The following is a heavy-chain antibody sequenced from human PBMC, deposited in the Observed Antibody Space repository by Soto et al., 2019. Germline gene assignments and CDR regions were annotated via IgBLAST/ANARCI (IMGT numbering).Heavy chain of an antibody. J-gene: IGHJ4*02. CDR3: AREADFASSGYVLDY. V-gene: IGHV3-21*01. D-gene: IGHD3-22*01. Sequence: GGSLRLSCAASGFTFNRYSMNWVRQAPGKGLEWASSVTSSSSSMLYADSVKGRFTISGDDAKDSLFLQMNSLRADDTAVYYCAREADFASSGYVLDYWGQGTPVTVSS. CDR2: VTSSSSSM. CDR1: GFTFNRYS.